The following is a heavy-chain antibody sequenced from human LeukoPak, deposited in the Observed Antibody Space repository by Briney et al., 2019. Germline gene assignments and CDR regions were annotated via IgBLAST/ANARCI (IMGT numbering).Heavy chain of an antibody. CDR2: INHSGST. Sequence: SETLSLTCAVYGGSFSGYYWSWIRQPPGKGLEWIGEINHSGSTNYNPSLKSRVTISVDTSKNQFSLKLSSVTAADTAVYYCASARGYSGYDLLFGYWGQGTLVTVSS. CDR3: ASARGYSGYDLLFGY. CDR1: GGSFSGYY. V-gene: IGHV4-34*01. J-gene: IGHJ4*02. D-gene: IGHD5-12*01.